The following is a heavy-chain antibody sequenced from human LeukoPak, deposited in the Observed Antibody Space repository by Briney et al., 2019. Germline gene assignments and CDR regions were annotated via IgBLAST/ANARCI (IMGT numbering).Heavy chain of an antibody. J-gene: IGHJ4*02. V-gene: IGHV4-39*07. CDR1: GGSISSSSYY. D-gene: IGHD6-13*01. Sequence: PSETLSLTCTVSGGSISSSSYYWGWIRQPPGKGLEWIGSIYHSGSTYYNPSLKSRVTISVDTSKNQFSLKLSSVTAADTAVYYCARDSAGGYYFDYWGQGTLVTVSS. CDR2: IYHSGST. CDR3: ARDSAGGYYFDY.